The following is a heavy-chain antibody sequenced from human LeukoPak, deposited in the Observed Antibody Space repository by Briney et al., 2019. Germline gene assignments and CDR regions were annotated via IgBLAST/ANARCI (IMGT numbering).Heavy chain of an antibody. J-gene: IGHJ4*02. V-gene: IGHV3-49*03. CDR2: IRSKAYGGTT. D-gene: IGHD3-10*01. CDR1: GFTFGDYA. Sequence: GGSLRLSCRSSGFTFGDYAMSWFRQAPGKGQDWVGFIRSKAYGGTTENAASVKGRFPISRDDSKSIAYLQMNSLKTEDTAVYYCTRPRWGSGSLYYYWGQGTLVTVSS. CDR3: TRPRWGSGSLYYY.